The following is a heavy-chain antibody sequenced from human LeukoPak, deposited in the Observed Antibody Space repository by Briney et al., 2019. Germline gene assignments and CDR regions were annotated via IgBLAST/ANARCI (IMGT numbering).Heavy chain of an antibody. V-gene: IGHV1-8*03. D-gene: IGHD6-13*01. CDR3: ARGQWYSSSESWFDP. Sequence: EASVKVSCKASGYTFTSYDINWGRQATGQGLECRGWMNPNRGNTGYAQKFQGRVTITRNTSISTAYMELSSLRSENTAVYYCARGQWYSSSESWFDPWGQGTLVTVSS. J-gene: IGHJ5*02. CDR2: MNPNRGNT. CDR1: GYTFTSYD.